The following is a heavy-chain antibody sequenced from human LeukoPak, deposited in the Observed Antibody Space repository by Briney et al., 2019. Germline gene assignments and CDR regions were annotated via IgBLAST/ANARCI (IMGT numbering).Heavy chain of an antibody. CDR2: IWYDGSNK. V-gene: IGHV3-33*08. Sequence: GGSLRLSCAASGFTFSSYGMHWVRQAPGKGLERVAVIWYDGSNKYYADSVKGRFTISRDNSKNTLYLQMNSLRAEDTAVYYCARDGYSSSWYPLYYYYGMDVWGQGTTVTVSS. CDR1: GFTFSSYG. CDR3: ARDGYSSSWYPLYYYYGMDV. J-gene: IGHJ6*02. D-gene: IGHD6-13*01.